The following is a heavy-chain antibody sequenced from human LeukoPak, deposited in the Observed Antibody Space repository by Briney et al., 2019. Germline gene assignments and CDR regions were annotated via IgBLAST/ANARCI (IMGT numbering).Heavy chain of an antibody. D-gene: IGHD1-26*01. CDR1: GYTFTGYY. CDR3: ARADSPGASYHY. CDR2: INPNSGST. V-gene: IGHV1-8*03. J-gene: IGHJ4*02. Sequence: GASVKVSCKASGYTFTGYYMHWVRQAPGQGLEWVGWINPNSGSTVYAQKFRGRVTITRSTSISTAYMELSSLRSQDTAVYYCARADSPGASYHYWGQGTLVTVSS.